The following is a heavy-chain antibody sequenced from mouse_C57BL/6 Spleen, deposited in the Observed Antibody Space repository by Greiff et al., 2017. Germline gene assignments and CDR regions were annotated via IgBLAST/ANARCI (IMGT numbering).Heavy chain of an antibody. CDR1: GFSLTSYG. CDR2: IWSGGST. V-gene: IGHV2-2*01. J-gene: IGHJ4*01. CDR3: ARTLGYYPYAMDY. Sequence: VKLVESGPGLVQPSQSLSITCTVSGFSLTSYGVHWVRQSPGKGLEWLGVIWSGGSTDYNAAFISRLSISKDNSKSQVFFKMNSLQADDTAIYYCARTLGYYPYAMDYWGQGTSVTVSS. D-gene: IGHD2-3*01.